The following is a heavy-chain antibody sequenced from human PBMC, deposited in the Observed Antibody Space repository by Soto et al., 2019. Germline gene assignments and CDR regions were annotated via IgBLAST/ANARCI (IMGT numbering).Heavy chain of an antibody. CDR1: GFNFDNSY. CDR2: LYSGGQT. Sequence: GGSLRLSCAVSGFNFDNSYMSWVRQAPGKGLEWVSILYSGGQTYYTESVRGRFTISRDISKNTLDLQMNRLTADDTAVYYCSKNNVAPAFVGFEYWGQGTLVPVSS. V-gene: IGHV3-53*01. J-gene: IGHJ4*02. CDR3: SKNNVAPAFVGFEY. D-gene: IGHD2-2*01.